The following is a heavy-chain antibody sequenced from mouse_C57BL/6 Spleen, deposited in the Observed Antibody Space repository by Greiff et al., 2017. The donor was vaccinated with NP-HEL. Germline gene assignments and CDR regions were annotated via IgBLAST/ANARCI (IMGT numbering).Heavy chain of an antibody. V-gene: IGHV1-55*01. CDR1: GYTFTSYW. Sequence: QVQLKQPGAELVKPGASVKMSCKASGYTFTSYWITWVKQRPGQGLEWIGDIYPGSGSTNYNEKFKSKATLTVDTSSSTAYMQLSSLTSEDSAVYYCARGEPRRAMDYWGQGTSVTVSS. D-gene: IGHD3-1*01. J-gene: IGHJ4*01. CDR2: IYPGSGST. CDR3: ARGEPRRAMDY.